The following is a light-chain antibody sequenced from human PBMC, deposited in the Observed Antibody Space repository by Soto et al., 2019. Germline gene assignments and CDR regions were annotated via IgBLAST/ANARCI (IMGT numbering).Light chain of an antibody. CDR3: QQYNDWPPA. V-gene: IGKV3-15*01. J-gene: IGKJ4*01. CDR1: QSVSSK. CDR2: GAS. Sequence: VMTQSPATLSLAPGRGGTLAPRASQSVSSKLVWYQQKPGQAPRFLIYGASTRASGIPARFRGSGSGTEFTLTIDSLQSEDFAVYYCQQYNDWPPAFGGGTKVDIK.